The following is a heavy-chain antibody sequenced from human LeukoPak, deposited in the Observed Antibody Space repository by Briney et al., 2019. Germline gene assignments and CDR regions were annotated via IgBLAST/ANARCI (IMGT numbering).Heavy chain of an antibody. V-gene: IGHV4-34*01. J-gene: IGHJ4*02. Sequence: SETLSLTCAVYGGSFSGYYWSWIRQPPGKGLEWIGEINHSGSTNYNPSLKSRVTISVDTSKNQFSLKLSSVTAADTAVYYCARGREKRCLAFDYWGQGTLVSVSS. CDR2: INHSGST. CDR3: ARGREKRCLAFDY. D-gene: IGHD3-3*01. CDR1: GGSFSGYY.